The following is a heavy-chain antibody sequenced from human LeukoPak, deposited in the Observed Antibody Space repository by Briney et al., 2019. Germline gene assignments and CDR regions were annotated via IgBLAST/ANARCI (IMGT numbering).Heavy chain of an antibody. CDR2: ISASGGHT. V-gene: IGHV3-23*01. J-gene: IGHJ6*02. Sequence: PGGSLRLSCAASGFTFSTHAMSWVRQAPGKGLEWLSGISASGGHTYYADFVEGRFTISRDNSKDTLYLQMIGLRAEDTAVYYCVNQPLPAVAGYYYYNMDVWGRGTTVTVSS. D-gene: IGHD2-2*01. CDR3: VNQPLPAVAGYYYYNMDV. CDR1: GFTFSTHA.